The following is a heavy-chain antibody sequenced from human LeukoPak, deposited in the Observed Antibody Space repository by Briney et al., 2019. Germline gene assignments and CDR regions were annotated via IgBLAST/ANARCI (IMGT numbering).Heavy chain of an antibody. Sequence: PSETLSLTCTVSGGSISSYYWSWIRQPPGKGLEWIGYIYYSGDTNYNPSLKSQVTISIDTSKNQFSLKLNSVTAADTAVYYCARHYNFAIRRGGYYYYMDVWGKGTTVTVSS. CDR1: GGSISSYY. CDR2: IYYSGDT. D-gene: IGHD3-10*01. CDR3: ARHYNFAIRRGGYYYYMDV. J-gene: IGHJ6*03. V-gene: IGHV4-59*01.